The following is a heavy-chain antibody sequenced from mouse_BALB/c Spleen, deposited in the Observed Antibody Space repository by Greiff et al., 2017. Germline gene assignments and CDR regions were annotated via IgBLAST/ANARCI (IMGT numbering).Heavy chain of an antibody. CDR2: ISSGGSYT. Sequence: EVKLVESGGDLVKPGGSLKLSCAASGFTFSSYGMSWVRQTPDKRLEWVATISSGGSYTYYPDSVKGRFTISRDNAKNTLYLQMSSLKSEDTAMYYCASLYYGSSQGFDYWGQGTTLTVSS. CDR1: GFTFSSYG. J-gene: IGHJ2*01. V-gene: IGHV5-6*02. CDR3: ASLYYGSSQGFDY. D-gene: IGHD1-1*01.